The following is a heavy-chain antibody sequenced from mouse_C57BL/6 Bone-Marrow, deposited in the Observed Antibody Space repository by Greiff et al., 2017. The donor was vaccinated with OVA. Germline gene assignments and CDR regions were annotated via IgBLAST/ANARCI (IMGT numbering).Heavy chain of an antibody. D-gene: IGHD4-1*01. Sequence: EVKLVESGGGLVQPGGSLKLSCAASGFTFSDYYMYWVRQTPEKRLEWVAYISNGGGSTYYPDTVKGRFTISRDNAKNTLYLQMSRLKSEDTAMYYCARLGTGPFAYWGQGTLVTVSA. CDR1: GFTFSDYY. CDR3: ARLGTGPFAY. J-gene: IGHJ3*01. CDR2: ISNGGGST. V-gene: IGHV5-12*01.